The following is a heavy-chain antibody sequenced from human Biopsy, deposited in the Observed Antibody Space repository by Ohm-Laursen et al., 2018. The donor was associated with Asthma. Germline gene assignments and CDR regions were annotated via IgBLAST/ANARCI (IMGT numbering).Heavy chain of an antibody. Sequence: SSLRLSCAAIGFVFSQCGMHWVRQGPGKGLEWVAFVSSDGHDKFYEDSVKGRFTISRDNSRNRLYLQINGLTVEDSALYFCARQSGQDFPDTSAFDIWGQGTKVAVSS. D-gene: IGHD3-22*01. V-gene: IGHV3-30*03. CDR2: VSSDGHDK. CDR3: ARQSGQDFPDTSAFDI. CDR1: GFVFSQCG. J-gene: IGHJ3*02.